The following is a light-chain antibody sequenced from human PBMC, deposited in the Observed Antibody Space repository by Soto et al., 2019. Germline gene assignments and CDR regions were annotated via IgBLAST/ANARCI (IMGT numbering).Light chain of an antibody. V-gene: IGLV2-14*01. CDR3: SSYPSSSTRV. Sequence: QSALTQPASVSGSPGQSITISCTGTSSDVGGYNYVSWYQQHPGKAPKLMIYEVSNRPSGVSNRFSGSKSGNTASLTISGLQAEDEADYYCSSYPSSSTRVFGTGTKVNVL. CDR2: EVS. CDR1: SSDVGGYNY. J-gene: IGLJ1*01.